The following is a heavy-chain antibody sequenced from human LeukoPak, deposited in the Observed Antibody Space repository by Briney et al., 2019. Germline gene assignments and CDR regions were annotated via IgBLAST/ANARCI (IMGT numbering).Heavy chain of an antibody. V-gene: IGHV3-21*01. CDR2: ISSSSSYI. CDR3: ARDDYDYVWGSYRRGGYFDY. J-gene: IGHJ4*02. Sequence: PGGSLRLSCAASGFXFSSYSMNWVRQAPGKGLEWVSSISSSSSYIYYADSVKGRFTISRDNAKNSLYLQMNSLRAEDTAVYYCARDDYDYVWGSYRRGGYFDYWGQGTLVTVSS. D-gene: IGHD3-16*02. CDR1: GFXFSSYS.